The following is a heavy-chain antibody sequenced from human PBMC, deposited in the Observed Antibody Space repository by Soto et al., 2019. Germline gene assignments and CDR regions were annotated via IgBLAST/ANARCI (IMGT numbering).Heavy chain of an antibody. Sequence: EVQLLESGGGLVQPGGSLRLSRAASGFTFSSYGMTWVRQAPGKGLEWVSAISDSGGNTYYADSVRGRFTISRDNSKNTLYLQMNSLRAEDTAVYYCAKGWRWPDFGYRGQGTQVTVSA. V-gene: IGHV3-23*01. D-gene: IGHD2-15*01. CDR1: GFTFSSYG. J-gene: IGHJ4*02. CDR2: ISDSGGNT. CDR3: AKGWRWPDFGY.